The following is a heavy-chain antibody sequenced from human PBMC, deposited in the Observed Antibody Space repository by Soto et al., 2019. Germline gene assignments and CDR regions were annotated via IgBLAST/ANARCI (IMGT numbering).Heavy chain of an antibody. CDR2: IYHTGST. J-gene: IGHJ4*01. CDR3: DCAADYHSAWGSLLDY. Sequence: PSETLSLTCTVSGGSISSGDYSWSWIRQPPGKGLEWIGYIYHTGSTYYNPSLKNRVTLSVDTSKNQFSLKLTSVTAADTAVYYGDCAADYHSAWGSLLDYWGHGTLVTVSS. V-gene: IGHV4-30-4*03. D-gene: IGHD3-16*01. CDR1: GGSISSGDYS.